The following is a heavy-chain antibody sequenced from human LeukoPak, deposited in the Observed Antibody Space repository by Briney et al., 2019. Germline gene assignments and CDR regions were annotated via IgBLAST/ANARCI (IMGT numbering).Heavy chain of an antibody. CDR1: GGSFSGYY. Sequence: SETLSLTCAVYGGSFSGYYWSWIRQPPGKGLEWIGEINHSGSTNYNPSLKSRVTISVDTSKNQFSLKLSSVTAADTAVYYCASVPDSIAAAGTSDAFDIWGQGTMVTVPS. D-gene: IGHD6-13*01. J-gene: IGHJ3*02. V-gene: IGHV4-34*01. CDR3: ASVPDSIAAAGTSDAFDI. CDR2: INHSGST.